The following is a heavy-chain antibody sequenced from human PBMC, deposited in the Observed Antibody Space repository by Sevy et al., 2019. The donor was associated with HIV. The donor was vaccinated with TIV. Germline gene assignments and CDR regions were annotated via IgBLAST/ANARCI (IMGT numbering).Heavy chain of an antibody. Sequence: ASVKVSCKASGYTFTSYDINWVRQATGQGLEWMGWMNPNSGNTGYAQKFQGRVTITRNTSISTAYMELGSLRSEDTAVYYCARLWFGGGHAFDIWGQGTMVTVSS. CDR3: ARLWFGGGHAFDI. J-gene: IGHJ3*02. CDR2: MNPNSGNT. V-gene: IGHV1-8*03. D-gene: IGHD3-10*01. CDR1: GYTFTSYD.